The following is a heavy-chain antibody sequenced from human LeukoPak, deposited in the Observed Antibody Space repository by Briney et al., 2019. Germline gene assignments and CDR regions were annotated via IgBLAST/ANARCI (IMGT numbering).Heavy chain of an antibody. J-gene: IGHJ4*02. V-gene: IGHV3-30*02. CDR3: AKRSGPNSGPFDS. Sequence: GGSLRLSCAASGFIFTEYGMYWVRQAPGKGLEWVAFVRKDANEKKYADSVEGRFTISRDDSENTVYLKMNNLRVDDTAVYYCAKRSGPNSGPFDSWGQGTPVIVSS. CDR2: VRKDANEK. CDR1: GFIFTEYG. D-gene: IGHD3-10*01.